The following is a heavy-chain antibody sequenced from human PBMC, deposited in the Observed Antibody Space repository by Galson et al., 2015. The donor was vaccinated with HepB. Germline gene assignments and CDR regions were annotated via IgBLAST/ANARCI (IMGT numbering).Heavy chain of an antibody. Sequence: SLRLSCAASGFTFSSYSMNWVRQAPGKGLEWVSSISSSSSYIYYADSVKGRFTISRDNAKNSLYLQMNSLRAEDTAVYYCARAESGWLSFDYWGQGTLVTVSS. V-gene: IGHV3-21*01. CDR3: ARAESGWLSFDY. D-gene: IGHD6-19*01. CDR2: ISSSSSYI. J-gene: IGHJ4*02. CDR1: GFTFSSYS.